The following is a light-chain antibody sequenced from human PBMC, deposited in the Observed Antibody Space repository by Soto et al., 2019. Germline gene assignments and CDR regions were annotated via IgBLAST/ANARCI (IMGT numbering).Light chain of an antibody. Sequence: IQLTQSPSSLSASVGERVTISCRASQGVSSYLAWYQQKPGKAPKLLIYAASTLHSGVPSRFSGSGSGTDFTLTISSLQPEDFATYYCQQLNSYPCTFGPGTKVDIK. V-gene: IGKV1-9*01. CDR1: QGVSSY. J-gene: IGKJ3*01. CDR2: AAS. CDR3: QQLNSYPCT.